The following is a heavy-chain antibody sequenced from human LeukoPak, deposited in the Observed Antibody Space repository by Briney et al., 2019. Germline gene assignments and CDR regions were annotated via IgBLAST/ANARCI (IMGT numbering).Heavy chain of an antibody. D-gene: IGHD3-10*01. Sequence: GGSLRLSCAASGFIFSKFAMSWVRQAPGKGLEWVSSISGSGDGTQYADSVKGRFTISRDNSKNTLYLQMNSLRAEDTAVYYCAKYGWFGSSDMGLWGQGTLVTVSS. CDR1: GFIFSKFA. CDR2: ISGSGDGT. J-gene: IGHJ4*02. V-gene: IGHV3-23*01. CDR3: AKYGWFGSSDMGL.